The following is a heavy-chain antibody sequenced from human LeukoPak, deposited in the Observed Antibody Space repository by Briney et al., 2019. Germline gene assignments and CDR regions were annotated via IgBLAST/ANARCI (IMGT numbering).Heavy chain of an antibody. D-gene: IGHD2-15*01. J-gene: IGHJ3*02. Sequence: ASVKVSCKASGGTFSSYAISWVRQAPGQGLEWMGIIYPSGGSTNYAQKFQGRVTMTSDTSTSTVYMELSSLRSEDTAVYYCARSPPRDSDAFDIWGQGTMVTVSS. CDR3: ARSPPRDSDAFDI. CDR1: GGTFSSYA. V-gene: IGHV1-46*01. CDR2: IYPSGGST.